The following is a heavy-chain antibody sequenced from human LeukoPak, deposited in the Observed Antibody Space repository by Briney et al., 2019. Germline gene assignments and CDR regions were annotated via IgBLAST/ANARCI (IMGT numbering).Heavy chain of an antibody. CDR3: ARSGITMVRGAGGYWFDP. CDR1: GGTFSSYA. D-gene: IGHD3-10*01. Sequence: SVKVSCKASGGTFSSYAISWVRQAPGQGLEWMGRIIPILGIANYAQKFQGRVTITADKSTSTAYMELSSLRSEDTAVYYCARSGITMVRGAGGYWFDPWGQGTLVTVSS. CDR2: IIPILGIA. J-gene: IGHJ5*02. V-gene: IGHV1-69*04.